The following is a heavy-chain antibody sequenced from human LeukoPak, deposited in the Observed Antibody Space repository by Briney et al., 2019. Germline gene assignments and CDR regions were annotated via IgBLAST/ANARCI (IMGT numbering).Heavy chain of an antibody. CDR3: ARDLWNFYDDSGYYRDFDS. J-gene: IGHJ5*01. V-gene: IGHV1-18*01. Sequence: ALVKVSCKATSRISWVRQAPGQGLEWMGWVGSYGGDTYYAQKFQGRVTVTTDTSTSTVYMELRSLRSDDTAVYYCARDLWNFYDDSGYYRDFDSWGQGTLVTVSS. CDR1: TSR. CDR2: VGSYGGDT. D-gene: IGHD3-22*01.